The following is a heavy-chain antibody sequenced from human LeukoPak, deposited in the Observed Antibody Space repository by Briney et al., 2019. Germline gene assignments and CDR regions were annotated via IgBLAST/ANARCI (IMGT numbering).Heavy chain of an antibody. J-gene: IGHJ3*02. D-gene: IGHD6-19*01. Sequence: PGGSLRLSCAASGFTFSSYSMNWVRQAPGKGLEWVSSISSSSSYIYYADSVKGRFTISRDNAKNSLYLQMNSLRAVDTAVYYCARDRDSSGAFDIWGQGTMVTVSS. CDR3: ARDRDSSGAFDI. CDR1: GFTFSSYS. CDR2: ISSSSSYI. V-gene: IGHV3-21*01.